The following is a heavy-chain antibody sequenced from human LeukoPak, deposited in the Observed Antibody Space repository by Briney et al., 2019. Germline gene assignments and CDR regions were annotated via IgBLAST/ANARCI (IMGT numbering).Heavy chain of an antibody. CDR3: TTSYYDSSGYTL. D-gene: IGHD3-22*01. Sequence: GGSLRLSCAASGFTFSDAWMSWVRQAPGKGLEWVGRIKTKTDGGPTDYPAPVKGRFTISRDDSKNTLYLQMNSLKTEDTAVYYCTTSYYDSSGYTLWGRGTLVTVSS. J-gene: IGHJ4*02. CDR2: IKTKTDGGPT. CDR1: GFTFSDAW. V-gene: IGHV3-15*01.